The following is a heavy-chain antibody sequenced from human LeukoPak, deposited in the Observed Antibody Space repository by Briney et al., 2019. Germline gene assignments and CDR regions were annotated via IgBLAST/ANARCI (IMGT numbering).Heavy chain of an antibody. J-gene: IGHJ4*02. CDR1: GYTLTELS. D-gene: IGHD6-13*01. V-gene: IGHV1-24*01. Sequence: ASVKVSCKVSGYTLTELSMHRVRQAPGKGLEWMGGFDPEDGETIYAQKFQGRVTMTEDTSTDTAYMELSSLGSEDTAVYYCATGGVAAAGTGDYWGQGTLVTVSS. CDR2: FDPEDGET. CDR3: ATGGVAAAGTGDY.